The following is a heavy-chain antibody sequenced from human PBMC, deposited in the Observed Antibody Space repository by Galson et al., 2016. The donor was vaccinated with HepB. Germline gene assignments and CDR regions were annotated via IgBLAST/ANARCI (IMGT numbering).Heavy chain of an antibody. Sequence: LRLSCAASGFTFSSYTMHWVRQAPGKGLEWVALISYDGSDKFYADSVKGRFTISRDTSKNTLYLQMNSLTAEDTAVYFCARYPPNWGFYFDYWGQGTLVTVSS. CDR3: ARYPPNWGFYFDY. CDR1: GFTFSSYT. D-gene: IGHD7-27*01. J-gene: IGHJ4*02. CDR2: ISYDGSDK. V-gene: IGHV3-30*04.